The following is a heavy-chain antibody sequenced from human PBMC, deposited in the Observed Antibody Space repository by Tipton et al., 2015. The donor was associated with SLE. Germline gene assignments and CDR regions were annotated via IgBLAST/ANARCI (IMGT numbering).Heavy chain of an antibody. J-gene: IGHJ6*03. D-gene: IGHD6-13*01. Sequence: SLRLSCAASGFTFDDYAMHWVRQAPGKGLEWVSGISWNSGSIGYADSVKGRFTISRDNAKNSLYLQMNSLRAEDTALYYCAKDAVAAAQDYYMDVGGKGTTVTVSS. CDR3: AKDAVAAAQDYYMDV. V-gene: IGHV3-9*01. CDR2: ISWNSGSI. CDR1: GFTFDDYA.